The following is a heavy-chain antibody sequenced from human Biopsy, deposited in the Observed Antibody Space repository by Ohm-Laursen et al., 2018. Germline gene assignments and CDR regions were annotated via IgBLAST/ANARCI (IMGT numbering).Heavy chain of an antibody. CDR2: IIPTFDTP. CDR1: GGTFSSYV. D-gene: IGHD3-10*01. Sequence: SVKVSCKASGGTFSSYVISWVRQAPGQGLEWMGRIIPTFDTPTYAPDFQGRVTFTADKSTGTAHLDLSRLRSEDTAIYYCAGGAAKGNPYDHWGQGTMVTVSS. V-gene: IGHV1-69*06. CDR3: AGGAAKGNPYDH. J-gene: IGHJ5*02.